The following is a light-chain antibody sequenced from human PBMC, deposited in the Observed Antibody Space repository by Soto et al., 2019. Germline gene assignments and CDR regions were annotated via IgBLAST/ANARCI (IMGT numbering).Light chain of an antibody. J-gene: IGLJ3*02. CDR3: QTWGTAVRV. V-gene: IGLV4-69*01. Sequence: QLVLTQSPSASASLGASVKLTCTLSSGYSSYTIAWHQQQPEKGPRYLMKLSSDGSHTRGDGIPDRFSGSSSGTERYLTISSLQSEDEADYYCQTWGTAVRVFGGGTQLTVL. CDR2: LSSDGSH. CDR1: SGYSSYT.